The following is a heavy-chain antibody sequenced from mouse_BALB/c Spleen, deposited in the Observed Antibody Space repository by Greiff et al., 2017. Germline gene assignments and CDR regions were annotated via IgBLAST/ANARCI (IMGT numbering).Heavy chain of an antibody. CDR1: GYTFTSYW. D-gene: IGHD1-1*01. V-gene: IGHV1-69*02. CDR2: IDPSDSET. CDR3: ARNYYGSTYAMDY. J-gene: IGHJ4*01. Sequence: QVQLQQPGAELVKPGAPVKLSCKASGYTFTSYWMNWVKQRPGRGLEWIGRIDPSDSETHYNQKFKDKATLTVDKSSSTAYIQLSSLTSEDSAVYYCARNYYGSTYAMDYWGQGTSVTVSS.